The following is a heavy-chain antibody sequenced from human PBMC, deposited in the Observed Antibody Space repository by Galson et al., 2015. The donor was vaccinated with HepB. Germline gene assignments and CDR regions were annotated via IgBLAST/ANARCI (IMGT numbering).Heavy chain of an antibody. CDR2: IHCAGGRT. D-gene: IGHD1-7*01. Sequence: SLRLSCAASGFTFSNYWMHWVRQAPGKGLVWVSRIHCAGGRTSYADSVRGRFTITRDNTNNTLYLQTNSQRAEDTAVYYCARELRLESTGTCQYGAFDIWGQGTMVTVSS. CDR3: ARELRLESTGTCQYGAFDI. V-gene: IGHV3-74*01. J-gene: IGHJ3*02. CDR1: GFTFSNYW.